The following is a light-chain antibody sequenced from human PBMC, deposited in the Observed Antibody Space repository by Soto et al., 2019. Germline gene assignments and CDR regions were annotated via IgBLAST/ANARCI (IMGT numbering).Light chain of an antibody. CDR2: GVS. CDR3: MSYIASTSTHWV. CDR1: SSDVVTYNL. Sequence: QSALTQPASVSGSPGQSISISCTGTSSDVVTYNLVSWYQQYPGKPPKLLILGVSNRPSGISGRFSGSKSGNTASLTISGLQPEDEADYYCMSYIASTSTHWVLGGGTKVTVL. J-gene: IGLJ3*02. V-gene: IGLV2-14*02.